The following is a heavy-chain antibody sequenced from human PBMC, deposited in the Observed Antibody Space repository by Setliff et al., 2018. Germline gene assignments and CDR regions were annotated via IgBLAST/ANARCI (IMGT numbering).Heavy chain of an antibody. CDR1: GITFSTYS. J-gene: IGHJ4*02. V-gene: IGHV3-48*01. Sequence: GGSLRLSCAASGITFSTYSMNWVRQAPGKGLEWVSYISSRSDIIYYADSVKGRFTISRDNAKNSLYLQMNSLKADDTAVYYCAKSANRVQIWFGDYMDVWGQGTLVTVSS. CDR2: ISSRSDII. D-gene: IGHD3-16*01. CDR3: AKSANRVQIWFGDYMDV.